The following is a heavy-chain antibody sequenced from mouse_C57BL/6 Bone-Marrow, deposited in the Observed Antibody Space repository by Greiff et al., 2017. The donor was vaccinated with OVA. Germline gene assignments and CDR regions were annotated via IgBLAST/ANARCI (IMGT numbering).Heavy chain of an antibody. V-gene: IGHV2-6*01. Sequence: QVQLQQSGPGLVAPSQSLSITCTVSGFSLTSYGVDWVRQSPGKGLEWLGVIWGVGSTNYNSALKSRLSISKDNSKSQVFLKMNSLQTDDTAMYYCARALLINAMDYWGQGTSVTVSS. CDR2: IWGVGST. J-gene: IGHJ4*01. CDR1: GFSLTSYG. CDR3: ARALLINAMDY. D-gene: IGHD1-1*01.